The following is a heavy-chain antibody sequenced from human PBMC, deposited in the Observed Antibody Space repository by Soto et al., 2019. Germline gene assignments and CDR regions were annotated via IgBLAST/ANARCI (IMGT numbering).Heavy chain of an antibody. CDR1: GFTVSTNY. Sequence: PGGSLRLSCAASGFTVSTNYMSWVRQAPGKGLEWVSIIYSGGSTYYANSVKGRFTISRDNSKNTLYLQMNSLRAEDTAVYYCARDSSEYGPPFYWGQGTLVTVSS. V-gene: IGHV3-66*01. CDR3: ARDSSEYGPPFY. D-gene: IGHD3-22*01. J-gene: IGHJ4*02. CDR2: IYSGGST.